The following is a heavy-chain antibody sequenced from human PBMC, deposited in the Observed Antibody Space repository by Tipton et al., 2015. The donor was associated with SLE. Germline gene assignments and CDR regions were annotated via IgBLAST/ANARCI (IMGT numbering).Heavy chain of an antibody. Sequence: TLSLTCTVSGGSISSGSYYWGWIRQSPGKGLEWIGSIHYTGSTNYNPSLKSRVTISVDTSKNQFSLKLSSVTAADTAVYYCARKAVAGRYDAFDIWGQGTMVTVSS. CDR2: IHYTGST. D-gene: IGHD6-19*01. V-gene: IGHV4-39*07. CDR1: GGSISSGSYY. CDR3: ARKAVAGRYDAFDI. J-gene: IGHJ3*02.